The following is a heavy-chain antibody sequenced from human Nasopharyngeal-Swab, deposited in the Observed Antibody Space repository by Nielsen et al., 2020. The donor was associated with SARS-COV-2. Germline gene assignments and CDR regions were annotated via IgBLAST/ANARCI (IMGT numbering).Heavy chain of an antibody. J-gene: IGHJ3*01. Sequence: WIRQPPGKGLEWVANIKQDGSEKYYVDSVKGRFTISRDNSKNTLYLQMNSLRAEDTAVYYCARDQSNVDAFDFWGQGTMVTVSS. CDR3: ARDQSNVDAFDF. CDR2: IKQDGSEK. V-gene: IGHV3-7*01.